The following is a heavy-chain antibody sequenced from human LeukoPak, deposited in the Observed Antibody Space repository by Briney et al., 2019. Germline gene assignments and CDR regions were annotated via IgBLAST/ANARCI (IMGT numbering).Heavy chain of an antibody. J-gene: IGHJ4*02. CDR2: IYYSGST. D-gene: IGHD3-22*01. Sequence: SETLSLTCTVSGYSISSGYYWGWIRQPPGKGLEWIGNIYYSGSTYYNPSLKSRVTISVDTSKNQFSLKLSSVTATDTATYYCARGSGYYGEDFEYWGQETLVTVSS. V-gene: IGHV4-38-2*02. CDR1: GYSISSGYY. CDR3: ARGSGYYGEDFEY.